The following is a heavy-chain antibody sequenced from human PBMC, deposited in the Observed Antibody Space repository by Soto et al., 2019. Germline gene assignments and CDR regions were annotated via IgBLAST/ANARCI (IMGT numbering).Heavy chain of an antibody. CDR3: SRSGGNYWFDP. Sequence: GGSLRLSCAASGFTFSSYAMSWVRQAPGKGLEWVSAISGSGGSTYYADSVKGRFTISRDNSKNTLYLQMNSLRAEDTAVYYCSRSGGNYWFDPWGQGTLVTVSS. CDR1: GFTFSSYA. J-gene: IGHJ5*02. CDR2: ISGSGGST. V-gene: IGHV3-23*01. D-gene: IGHD2-21*02.